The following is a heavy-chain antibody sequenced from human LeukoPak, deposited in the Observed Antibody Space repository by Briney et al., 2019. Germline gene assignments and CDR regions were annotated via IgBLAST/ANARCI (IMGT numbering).Heavy chain of an antibody. CDR3: ARVGAAYQDSNY. Sequence: ASVTVSCKTSGYTFPAFFIHWVRQAPAKGLEWMGWLNPNSGGKNYAQKFQGRVTMTRDTSISTAYRELSRLRSDDTAVYFCARVGAAYQDSNYWGQGTLVTVSS. CDR2: LNPNSGGK. V-gene: IGHV1-2*02. J-gene: IGHJ4*02. CDR1: GYTFPAFF. D-gene: IGHD1-26*01.